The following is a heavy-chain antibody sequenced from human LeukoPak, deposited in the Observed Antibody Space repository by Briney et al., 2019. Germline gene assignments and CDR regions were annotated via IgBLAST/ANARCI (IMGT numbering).Heavy chain of an antibody. CDR1: GASISSNW. D-gene: IGHD3-10*01. Sequence: SGTLSLTCAVSGASISSNWWNWVRQPPGKGLEWIGEIHHSGSANYNPSLKSRVTISVDKSKNQFSLKLSSVTAADTAVYYCARYGSGSYYDYWGQGTLVTVSS. V-gene: IGHV4-4*02. CDR2: IHHSGSA. J-gene: IGHJ4*02. CDR3: ARYGSGSYYDY.